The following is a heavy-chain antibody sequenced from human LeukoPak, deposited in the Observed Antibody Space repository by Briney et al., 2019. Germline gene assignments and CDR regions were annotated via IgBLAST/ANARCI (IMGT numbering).Heavy chain of an antibody. CDR2: VFHTGST. J-gene: IGHJ3*02. D-gene: IGHD5-18*01. Sequence: PSETLSLTCTVSGGSIDTYYWNWIRQPPGKGLEWIGYVFHTGSTNYNPSLKSRVTISVDTSKNQFSLKLSSVTAADTAVYYCARSWRGYSYGYGPDAFDIWGQGTMVTVSS. V-gene: IGHV4-59*12. CDR3: ARSWRGYSYGYGPDAFDI. CDR1: GGSIDTYY.